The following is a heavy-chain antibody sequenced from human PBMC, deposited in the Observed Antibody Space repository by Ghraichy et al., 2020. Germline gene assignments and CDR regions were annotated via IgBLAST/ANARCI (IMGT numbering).Heavy chain of an antibody. CDR2: INQDGSET. CDR1: GFSFSSYS. CDR3: ARVGRGEYGSIGDS. J-gene: IGHJ4*02. D-gene: IGHD6-6*01. Sequence: GGSLRLSCTASGFSFSSYSMSWVRQAPGKGLEWVATINQDGSETYYVDSVKGRFTISRDNAKNSLYLQMNSLRAEDTAVYYCARVGRGEYGSIGDSWGQGTLVTFSS. V-gene: IGHV3-7*03.